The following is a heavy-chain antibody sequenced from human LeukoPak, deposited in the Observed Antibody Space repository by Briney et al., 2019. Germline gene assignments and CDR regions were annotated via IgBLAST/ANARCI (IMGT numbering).Heavy chain of an antibody. CDR2: ISSNGGST. CDR3: VKEGGSGSYAQTPFDY. D-gene: IGHD3-10*01. Sequence: GGSLRLSCSASGFTFSSSAMHWVRQAPGKGLEYVSAISSNGGSTYYADSVKGRFIISRDNAKNTLYLQMSSLRAEDTAVYYCVKEGGSGSYAQTPFDYWGQGTLVTVS. CDR1: GFTFSSSA. J-gene: IGHJ4*02. V-gene: IGHV3-64D*06.